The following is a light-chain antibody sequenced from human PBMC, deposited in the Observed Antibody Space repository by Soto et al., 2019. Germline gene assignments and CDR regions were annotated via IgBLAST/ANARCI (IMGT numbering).Light chain of an antibody. CDR1: QSLVHSDGNTY. J-gene: IGKJ2*01. CDR3: VHATQNPQT. Sequence: DIVMTQAPPSSPVTLGQPASISCRSSQSLVHSDGNTYLSWLQQRPGQPPRLLLYRISHRFSGVQDRCSGSGPGTDFTLNISRVEAEDVGVYYCVHATQNPQTFGQGTKLQI. CDR2: RIS. V-gene: IGKV2-24*01.